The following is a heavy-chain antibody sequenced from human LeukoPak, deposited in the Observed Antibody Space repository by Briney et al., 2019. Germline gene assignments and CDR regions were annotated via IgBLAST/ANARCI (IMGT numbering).Heavy chain of an antibody. D-gene: IGHD6-13*01. V-gene: IGHV3-23*01. J-gene: IGHJ4*02. CDR3: AKDSSSWYGGRIDY. Sequence: GGSLRLSCAASGFTFSSYGMSWVRQAPGKGLEWVSAISGSGGSTYYADSVKGRFTISRDNSKNTLYLQMNSLRAEDTAVYYCAKDSSSWYGGRIDYWGQGTLVTVSS. CDR2: ISGSGGST. CDR1: GFTFSSYG.